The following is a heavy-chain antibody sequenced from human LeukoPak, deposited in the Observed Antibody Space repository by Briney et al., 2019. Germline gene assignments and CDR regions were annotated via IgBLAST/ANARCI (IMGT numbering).Heavy chain of an antibody. CDR3: AKNGDRGAYCSGGSCYPYFYYYMDV. Sequence: SETLSLTCAVYGGSFSGYYWSWIRQPPGKGLEWIGEINHSGSTNYNPSLKSRVTISVDTSKNQFSLKLSSVTAADTAIYYCAKNGDRGAYCSGGSCYPYFYYYMDVWGKGTTVTISS. J-gene: IGHJ6*03. CDR1: GGSFSGYY. D-gene: IGHD2-15*01. V-gene: IGHV4-34*01. CDR2: INHSGST.